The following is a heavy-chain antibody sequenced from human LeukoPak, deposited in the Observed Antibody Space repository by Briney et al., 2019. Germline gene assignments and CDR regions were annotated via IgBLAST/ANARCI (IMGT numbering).Heavy chain of an antibody. CDR2: IYTSGST. V-gene: IGHV4-4*07. CDR3: ARVPYYYDSSGYYEVGAFDI. CDR1: GGSISSHY. D-gene: IGHD3-22*01. J-gene: IGHJ3*02. Sequence: SSVTLSLTCTVSGGSISSHYWSWIRQPAGKGLEGIGRIYTSGSTNYNPSLKSRVTMSVDTSKNQFSLKLSSVTAADTAVYYCARVPYYYDSSGYYEVGAFDIWGQGTMVTVSS.